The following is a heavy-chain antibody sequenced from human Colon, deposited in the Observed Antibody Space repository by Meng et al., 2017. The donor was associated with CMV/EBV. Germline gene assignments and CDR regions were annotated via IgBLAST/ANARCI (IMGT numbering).Heavy chain of an antibody. J-gene: IGHJ5*02. CDR3: ARESRGSWYDNWFDP. V-gene: IGHV4-59*01. CDR2: IYYSGSS. D-gene: IGHD6-13*01. CDR1: GDSISSYY. Sequence: SETLSLTCTVSGDSISSYYWSWIRQPPGKGLEWIGYIYYSGSSNYNPSLKSRVTMSVDTSKNQFSLKVTSVTDADTAVYYCARESRGSWYDNWFDPWGQGTLVTVSS.